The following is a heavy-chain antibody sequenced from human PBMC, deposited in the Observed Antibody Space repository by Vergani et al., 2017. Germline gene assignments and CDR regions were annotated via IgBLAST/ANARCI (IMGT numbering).Heavy chain of an antibody. CDR1: GYTFSSYG. J-gene: IGHJ4*02. CDR3: ARDKRYFGGYFDY. CDR2: ISYDGSNK. V-gene: IGHV3-30*19. Sequence: QVQLVQSGAEVKKPGASVKVSCKASGYTFSSYGMHWVRQAPGKGLEWVAVISYDGSNKYYADSVKGRFTISRDNSKNTLYLQMNSLRAEDTAVYYCARDKRYFGGYFDYWGQGTLVTVSS. D-gene: IGHD3-9*01.